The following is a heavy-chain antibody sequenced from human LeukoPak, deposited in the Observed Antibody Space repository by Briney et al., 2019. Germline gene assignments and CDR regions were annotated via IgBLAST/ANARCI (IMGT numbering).Heavy chain of an antibody. J-gene: IGHJ3*02. V-gene: IGHV3-72*01. D-gene: IGHD5-18*01. CDR1: GFTLSDHN. CDR3: AREGYNYGSDAFDI. Sequence: GGSLRLSWVASGFTLSDHNMDWVRQATGKGLEWVGRSRKKGNKYVTENAASVKGRFTISRDDSNNSLYLQMNSLRTEDTAVYYCAREGYNYGSDAFDIWGQGTMVTVSS. CDR2: SRKKGNKYVT.